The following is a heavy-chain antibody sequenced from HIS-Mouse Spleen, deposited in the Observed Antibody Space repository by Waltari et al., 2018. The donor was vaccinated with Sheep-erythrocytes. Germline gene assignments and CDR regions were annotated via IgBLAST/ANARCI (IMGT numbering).Heavy chain of an antibody. CDR2: IYYSGST. Sequence: QVQLQESGPGLVKPSETLSLTCTVSGGSISSYYWGWIRQPPGKGLEWIGYIYYSGSTYYPPSLKSRVTISVDTSKNQFSLKLSSVTAADTAVYYCARALIITMVRGVTSNWFDPWGQGTLVTVSS. D-gene: IGHD3-10*01. CDR1: GGSISSYY. CDR3: ARALIITMVRGVTSNWFDP. J-gene: IGHJ5*02. V-gene: IGHV4-59*12.